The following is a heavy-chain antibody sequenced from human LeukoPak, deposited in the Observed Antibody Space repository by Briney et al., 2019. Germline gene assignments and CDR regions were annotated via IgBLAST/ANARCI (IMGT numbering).Heavy chain of an antibody. Sequence: GGSLRLSCAASGFTFSDYYMSWIRQAPGKGLEWVSYISSSGSTIYYADSVKGRFTISRDNAKNSLYLQMNSLRAEDTAVYYCARAVGATTANYYYMDVWGKGTTVTVSS. V-gene: IGHV3-11*04. CDR3: ARAVGATTANYYYMDV. D-gene: IGHD1-26*01. CDR1: GFTFSDYY. CDR2: ISSSGSTI. J-gene: IGHJ6*03.